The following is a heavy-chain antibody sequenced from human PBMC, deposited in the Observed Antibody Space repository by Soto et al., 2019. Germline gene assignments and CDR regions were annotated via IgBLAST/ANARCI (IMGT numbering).Heavy chain of an antibody. CDR2: MNPNSGNT. V-gene: IGHV1-8*01. J-gene: IGHJ4*02. CDR1: GYTFTSYD. Sequence: ASVKVSCKASGYTFTSYDINWARQATGQGLEWMGWMNPNSGNTGYAQRFQGRVTMTRNTSISTAYMELSSLRSEDTAVYYCAKDLRIAVAGTDYFDSWGQGTLVAVSS. D-gene: IGHD6-19*01. CDR3: AKDLRIAVAGTDYFDS.